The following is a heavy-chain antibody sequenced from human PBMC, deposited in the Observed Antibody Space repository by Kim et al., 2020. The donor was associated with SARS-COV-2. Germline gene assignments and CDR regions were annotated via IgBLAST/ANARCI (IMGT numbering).Heavy chain of an antibody. CDR1: GGSISSGGYY. CDR3: TRDQYGAGNYYYGMDV. V-gene: IGHV4-31*03. D-gene: IGHD1-1*01. J-gene: IGHJ6*02. Sequence: TLSLTCTVSGGSISSGGYYWSWIRQHPGKGLEWIGYIYSSGRTYYNPSLKSRVTISVDTSKNQFSLKLSSVTAADTAVYYCTRDQYGAGNYYYGMDVWGQGTTVTVSS. CDR2: IYSSGRT.